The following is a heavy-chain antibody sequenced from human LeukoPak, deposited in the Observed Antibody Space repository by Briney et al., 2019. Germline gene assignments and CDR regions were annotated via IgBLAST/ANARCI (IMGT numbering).Heavy chain of an antibody. Sequence: PGGSLRLSCAASGFTFSSYGMHRVRQAPGKGLEWVAVIWYDGSNKYYADSVKGRFTISRDNSKNTLYLQMNSLRAEDTAVYYCAREVRSYSSSWSSPAFDYWGQGTLVTVSS. D-gene: IGHD6-13*01. CDR2: IWYDGSNK. V-gene: IGHV3-33*01. CDR3: AREVRSYSSSWSSPAFDY. J-gene: IGHJ4*02. CDR1: GFTFSSYG.